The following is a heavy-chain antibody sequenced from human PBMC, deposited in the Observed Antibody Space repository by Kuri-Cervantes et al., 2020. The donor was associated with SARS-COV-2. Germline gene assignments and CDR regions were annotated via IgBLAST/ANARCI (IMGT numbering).Heavy chain of an antibody. D-gene: IGHD3-3*01. CDR2: ISGHGGGT. V-gene: IGHV3-23*01. Sequence: GESLKISCAASRLTFGNCAMNWVRQAPGKGLEWVSFISGHGGGTYCADPVKGRFTISRDNAKNSLYLQMNSLRAEGTAVYYCASPRYYDFWSGPAGVMDVWGQGTTVTVSS. CDR3: ASPRYYDFWSGPAGVMDV. CDR1: RLTFGNCA. J-gene: IGHJ6*02.